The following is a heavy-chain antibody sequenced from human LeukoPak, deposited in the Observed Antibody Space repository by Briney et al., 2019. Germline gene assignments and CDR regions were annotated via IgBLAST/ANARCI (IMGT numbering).Heavy chain of an antibody. CDR1: GFTFSSYG. D-gene: IGHD2-21*02. V-gene: IGHV3-23*01. CDR3: AKCLVATTDENYFYYYYIDV. Sequence: GALRLSCAASGFTFSSYGMSWVRQAPGKGLEWVSAISGSGGSTYYADSVKGRFTISRDNSRNRVDVQMNNLRADDTAIYYCAKCLVATTDENYFYYYYIDVWGKGTTVTVSS. J-gene: IGHJ6*03. CDR2: ISGSGGST.